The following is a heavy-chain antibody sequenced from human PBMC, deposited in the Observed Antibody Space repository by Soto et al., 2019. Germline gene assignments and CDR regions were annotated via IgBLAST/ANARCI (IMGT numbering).Heavy chain of an antibody. J-gene: IGHJ5*02. CDR3: XXXXXXXXXXXDP. CDR2: IIPIFGTA. Sequence: QVQLVQSGAEVKKPGSSVKVSCKASGGTFSSYAISWVRXAXXXXXEXMGGIIPIFGTANYAQKFQGRVXXXXXXXXXXXXXXXXXXXXXXXXXXXXXXXXXXXXXXXDPWGQGTLVTVSS. V-gene: IGHV1-69*01. CDR1: GGTFSSYA.